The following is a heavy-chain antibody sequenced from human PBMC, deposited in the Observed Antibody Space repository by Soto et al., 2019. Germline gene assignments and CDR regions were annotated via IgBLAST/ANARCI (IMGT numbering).Heavy chain of an antibody. CDR3: AREAGTIGNYYYGMAV. D-gene: IGHD1-7*01. CDR2: INPNSGST. J-gene: IGHJ6*02. V-gene: IGHV1-2*02. CDR1: GYSFTGYY. Sequence: GASVKVSCKASGYSFTGYYVHWVRLAPGQGLEWMGWINPNSGSTNHAQKFQGRVTMTRDTSISTAYMELTRLTSNDTAVYFCAREAGTIGNYYYGMAVSAQGTTVTVSS.